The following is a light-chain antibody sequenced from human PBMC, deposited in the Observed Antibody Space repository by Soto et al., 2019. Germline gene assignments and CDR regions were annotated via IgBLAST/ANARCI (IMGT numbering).Light chain of an antibody. CDR2: DES. J-gene: IGKJ5*01. CDR1: QSVSSSY. V-gene: IGKV3-11*01. CDR3: QQRSNLIT. Sequence: EIVMTQSPATLSVSPGERATLSCRASQSVSSSYLAWYQQKPGQAPRLLIYDESNRATGIPARFSGSGSGTDFTLTISSLEPEDFAVYYCQQRSNLITFGQGTRLEI.